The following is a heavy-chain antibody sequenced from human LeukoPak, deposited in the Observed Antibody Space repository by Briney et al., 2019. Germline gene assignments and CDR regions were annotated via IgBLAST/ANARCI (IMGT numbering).Heavy chain of an antibody. D-gene: IGHD3-10*01. CDR3: ARRGETDY. Sequence: PSETLSPTCTFSRGSLSSSSYYWGWIRQPPGKGLEWIGSIYYSGSTYYNPSLKSRVTISVDTSKNQFSLKLSSVTAADTAVYYCARRGETDYWGQGTLVTVSS. CDR1: RGSLSSSSYY. J-gene: IGHJ4*02. CDR2: IYYSGST. V-gene: IGHV4-39*01.